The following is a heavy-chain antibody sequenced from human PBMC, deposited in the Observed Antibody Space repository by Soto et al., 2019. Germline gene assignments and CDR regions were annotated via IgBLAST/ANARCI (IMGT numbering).Heavy chain of an antibody. CDR1: GFTFNTYN. J-gene: IGHJ4*02. CDR3: AREISLSAGSYFDY. D-gene: IGHD3-10*01. Sequence: GGSLRLSCTASGFTFNTYNMNWVRHAPGKGLEWVSYISSSSYTIKYADSVEGRFTVSRGNGKKSLYLQMNSLRDEDTAVYFCAREISLSAGSYFDYWGQGTLVTVSS. V-gene: IGHV3-48*02. CDR2: ISSSSYTI.